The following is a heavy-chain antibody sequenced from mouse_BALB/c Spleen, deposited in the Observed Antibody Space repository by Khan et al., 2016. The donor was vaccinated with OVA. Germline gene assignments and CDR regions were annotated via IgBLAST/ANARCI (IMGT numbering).Heavy chain of an antibody. V-gene: IGHV3-8*02. J-gene: IGHJ3*01. CDR2: MIYSGNT. D-gene: IGHD2-14*01. CDR1: GDSITSGY. CDR3: ARSTYRYAFAY. Sequence: EVQLQESGPSLVKPSQTLSLTCSVTGDSITSGYWSWIRKFPGNKLEYMGYMIYSGNTYYNPPLKSRISITRHTSKNQHYLQLNSVTTEDTTTYYCARSTYRYAFAYWGQGTLVTVSA.